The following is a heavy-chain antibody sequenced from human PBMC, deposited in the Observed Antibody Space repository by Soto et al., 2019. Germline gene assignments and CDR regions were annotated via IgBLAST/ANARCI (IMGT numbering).Heavy chain of an antibody. V-gene: IGHV1-69*02. CDR2: IIPILGIA. J-gene: IGHJ4*02. CDR3: DGELAYCGGDCSGY. CDR1: GGTFSSYT. Sequence: QVQLVQSGAEVKKPGSSVKVSCKASGGTFSSYTISWVRQAPGQGLEWMGRIIPILGIANYAQKFQGRVTITADKSTSTAYMELSSLRSEDTAVYYCDGELAYCGGDCSGYWGQGTLVTVSS. D-gene: IGHD2-21*01.